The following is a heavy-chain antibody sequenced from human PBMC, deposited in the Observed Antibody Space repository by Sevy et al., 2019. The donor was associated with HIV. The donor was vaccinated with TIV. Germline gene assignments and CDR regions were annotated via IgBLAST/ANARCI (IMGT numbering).Heavy chain of an antibody. CDR1: GFTFSSYG. CDR2: IWYDGSNK. V-gene: IGHV3-33*01. J-gene: IGHJ6*03. D-gene: IGHD6-13*01. CDR3: AREEIAAAGTSTGYYYYMDV. Sequence: GGSLRLSCAASGFTFSSYGMHWVRQAPGKGLEWVAVIWYDGSNKYYADSVKGQFTISRDNSKNTLYLQMNSLRAEDTAVYYCAREEIAAAGTSTGYYYYMDVWGKGTTVTVSS.